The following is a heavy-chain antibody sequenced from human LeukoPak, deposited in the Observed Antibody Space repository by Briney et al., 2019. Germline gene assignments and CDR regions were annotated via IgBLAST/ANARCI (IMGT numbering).Heavy chain of an antibody. Sequence: GESLRLSCAASGITFSSSLMSWVRQAPGKGLEWVSAISGGDHSTYYADSVKGRFTISRNNSEKSLYLRMNSLRDEDTAIYYCAKMTFAARPYFDDWGQGTLVTVSS. CDR2: ISGGDHST. J-gene: IGHJ4*02. D-gene: IGHD6-6*01. CDR1: GITFSSSL. CDR3: AKMTFAARPYFDD. V-gene: IGHV3-23*01.